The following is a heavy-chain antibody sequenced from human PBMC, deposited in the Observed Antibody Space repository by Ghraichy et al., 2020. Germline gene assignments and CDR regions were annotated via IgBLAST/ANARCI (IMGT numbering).Heavy chain of an antibody. Sequence: SETLSLTCTVSGGSISSSSYYWGWIRQPPGKGLEWIGSIYYSGSTYYNPSLKSRVTISVDTSKNQFSLKLSSVTAADTAVYYCARLSWKGSGWYLVDYWGQGTLVTVSS. CDR3: ARLSWKGSGWYLVDY. V-gene: IGHV4-39*07. CDR2: IYYSGST. D-gene: IGHD6-19*01. J-gene: IGHJ4*02. CDR1: GGSISSSSYY.